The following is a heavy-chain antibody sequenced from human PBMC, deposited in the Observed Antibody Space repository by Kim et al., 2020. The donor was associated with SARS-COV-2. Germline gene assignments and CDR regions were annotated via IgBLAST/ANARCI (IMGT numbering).Heavy chain of an antibody. J-gene: IGHJ4*02. D-gene: IGHD3-3*01. CDR2: ISYDGTNK. CDR3: ARVGMGNYNFWSGYYSPYYFDY. Sequence: GGSLRLSCATSGFSFNNYAMHWVRQAPGKGLEWVAVISYDGTNKYYADSVKGRFTISRDNSKNTLYLQMKSLRAEDTAIYYSARVGMGNYNFWSGYYSPYYFDYWGQGTLVTVSS. CDR1: GFSFNNYA. V-gene: IGHV3-30-3*01.